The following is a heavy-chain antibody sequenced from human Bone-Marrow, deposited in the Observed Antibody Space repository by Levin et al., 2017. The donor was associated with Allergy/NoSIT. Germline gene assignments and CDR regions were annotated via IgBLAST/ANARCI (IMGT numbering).Heavy chain of an antibody. Sequence: ASVKVSCKASGGTFSSHALSWVRQAPGQGLEWMGQIIPIFGTTQYAQKFQGRVTITADDSTGTAFMELSSLTSEDTAVYYCASPIYREIYSYYYYYMDVWGNGTTVTVSS. V-gene: IGHV1-69*13. CDR1: GGTFSSHA. CDR3: ASPIYREIYSYYYYYMDV. J-gene: IGHJ6*03. CDR2: IIPIFGTT. D-gene: IGHD4-11*01.